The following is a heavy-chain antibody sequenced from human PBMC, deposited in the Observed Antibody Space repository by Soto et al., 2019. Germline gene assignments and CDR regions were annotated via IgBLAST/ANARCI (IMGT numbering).Heavy chain of an antibody. J-gene: IGHJ4*02. CDR2: ISYDGSNK. Sequence: QVQLVESGGSVVQPGRSLRLSCAASGFTFSSYGMHWVRQAPGKGLEWVAVISYDGSNKYYADSVKGRFTISRDNSKNTLYLQMNSLRAEDTAVYYCAKAEYDFWSGYSFDYWGQGTLVTVSS. CDR3: AKAEYDFWSGYSFDY. D-gene: IGHD3-3*01. V-gene: IGHV3-30*18. CDR1: GFTFSSYG.